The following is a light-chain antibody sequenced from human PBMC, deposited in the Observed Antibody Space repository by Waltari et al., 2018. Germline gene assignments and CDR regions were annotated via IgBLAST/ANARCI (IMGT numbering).Light chain of an antibody. CDR2: YDT. V-gene: IGLV3-21*04. CDR3: QVCDSRSDQVL. J-gene: IGLJ2*01. CDR1: KIGSES. Sequence: SFVLTQAPSVSVAPGETATFTCGGDKIGSESVHWYQQRPGQAPLLVIYYDTDRPSGIRDRFSGSKSGSTATLNSSRVEAGDEADYYCQVCDSRSDQVLIGGGTKLTVL.